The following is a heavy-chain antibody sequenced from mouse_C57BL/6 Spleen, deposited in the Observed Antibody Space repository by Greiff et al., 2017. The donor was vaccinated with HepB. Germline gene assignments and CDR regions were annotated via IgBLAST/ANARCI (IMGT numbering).Heavy chain of an antibody. D-gene: IGHD2-14*01. J-gene: IGHJ4*01. CDR3: ARAGIGYAMDY. V-gene: IGHV5-16*01. CDR2: INYDGSST. CDR1: GFTFSDYY. Sequence: VKLVESEGGLVQPGSSMKLSCTASGFTFSDYYMAWVRQVPEKGLEWVANINYDGSSTYYLDSLKSRFIISRDNAKNILYLQMSSLKSEDTATYYCARAGIGYAMDYWGQGTSVTVSS.